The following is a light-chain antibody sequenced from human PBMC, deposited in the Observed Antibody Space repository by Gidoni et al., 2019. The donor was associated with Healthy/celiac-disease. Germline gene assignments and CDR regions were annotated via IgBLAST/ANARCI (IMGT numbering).Light chain of an antibody. CDR2: DVS. V-gene: IGLV2-11*01. J-gene: IGLJ1*01. CDR3: CSYAGSSYV. Sequence: QSALTQPRSVPRSPGQSVTISCTGTSSDVGGYNYVSWYQQHPGKAPKLMIYDVSKRPSGVPDRFSGSKSGNTASLTISGLQAEDEADYYCCSYAGSSYVFGTGTKVTVL. CDR1: SSDVGGYNY.